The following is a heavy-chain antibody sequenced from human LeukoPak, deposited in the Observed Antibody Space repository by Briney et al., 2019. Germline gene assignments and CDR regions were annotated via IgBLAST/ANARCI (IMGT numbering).Heavy chain of an antibody. Sequence: GGSLRLSCAASGLTFSDYYMTWIRRAPGKGLEWVSYISSSGSTIYYADSVKGRFTISRDNGKNSLYLQMNSLRAEDTAVYYCAKSSGYYHLGFDFWGQGILVTVSS. CDR2: ISSSGSTI. D-gene: IGHD3-22*01. CDR1: GLTFSDYY. V-gene: IGHV3-11*01. J-gene: IGHJ4*02. CDR3: AKSSGYYHLGFDF.